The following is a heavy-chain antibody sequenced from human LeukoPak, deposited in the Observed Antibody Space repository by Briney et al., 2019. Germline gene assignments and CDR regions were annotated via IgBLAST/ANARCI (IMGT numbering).Heavy chain of an antibody. CDR1: GFTFSSFW. J-gene: IGHJ4*02. CDR3: AITYYYDSSAH. D-gene: IGHD3-22*01. CDR2: INQDGSER. Sequence: PGGSLRLSCAASGFTFSSFWMNWVRQAPGKGLEWVATINQDGSERYYVDSVKGRFTISRDNAKNSLYLQMDSLRAEDTAVYYCAITYYYDSSAHWGQGTLVTVSS. V-gene: IGHV3-7*01.